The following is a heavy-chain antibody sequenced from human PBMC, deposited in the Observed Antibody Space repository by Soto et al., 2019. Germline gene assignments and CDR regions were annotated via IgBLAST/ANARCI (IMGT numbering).Heavy chain of an antibody. CDR3: AGEGARHSGGVDP. CDR2: MIPIFGTA. Sequence: QVQLVQSWSEVKKPGSSVTVSCKASGCTFSSYSITWVRQAPGQGIEWMGEMIPIFGTANYAQKFQGRVTITADESKKTAYIELSSLRSADKAVHYCAGEGARHSGGVDPCGQVTEVTVSS. D-gene: IGHD2-15*01. CDR1: GCTFSSYS. J-gene: IGHJ5*02. V-gene: IGHV1-69*01.